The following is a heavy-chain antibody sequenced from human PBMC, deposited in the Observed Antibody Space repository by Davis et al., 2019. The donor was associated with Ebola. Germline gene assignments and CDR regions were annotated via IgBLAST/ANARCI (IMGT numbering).Heavy chain of an antibody. CDR2: FDPEDGET. Sequence: ASVKVSCKVSGYTLTELSMHWVRQAPGKGLEWMGGFDPEDGETIYAQKFQGRVTMTEDTSTDTAYMELSSLSSDDTAVYYCTRGIARRRSGSWFDPWGQGTPVTVSS. D-gene: IGHD2-15*01. CDR1: GYTLTELS. CDR3: TRGIARRRSGSWFDP. J-gene: IGHJ5*02. V-gene: IGHV1-24*01.